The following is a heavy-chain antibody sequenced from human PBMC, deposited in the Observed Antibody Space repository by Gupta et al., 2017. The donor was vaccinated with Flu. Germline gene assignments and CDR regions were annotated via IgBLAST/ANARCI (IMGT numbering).Heavy chain of an antibody. CDR2: ISGSGGST. Sequence: GKGLEWVSAISGSGGSTYYADSVKGRFTSSRDNSKNTLYLQMNSLRAEDTAVYYCAKGYCSSTSCYPYYFDYWGQGTLVTVSS. J-gene: IGHJ4*02. CDR3: AKGYCSSTSCYPYYFDY. D-gene: IGHD2-2*01. V-gene: IGHV3-23*01.